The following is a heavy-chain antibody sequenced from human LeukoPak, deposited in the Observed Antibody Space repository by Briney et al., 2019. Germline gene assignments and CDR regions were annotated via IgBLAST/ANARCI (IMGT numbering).Heavy chain of an antibody. Sequence: ASVKVSCKASGYTFTGYYMHWVRQAPGQGLEWMGWISAYNGNTNYAQKLQGRVTMTTDTSTSTAYMELRSLRSDGTAVYYCARSRTGTTGFDYWGQGTLVTVSS. CDR1: GYTFTGYY. CDR2: ISAYNGNT. J-gene: IGHJ4*02. D-gene: IGHD1-14*01. V-gene: IGHV1-18*04. CDR3: ARSRTGTTGFDY.